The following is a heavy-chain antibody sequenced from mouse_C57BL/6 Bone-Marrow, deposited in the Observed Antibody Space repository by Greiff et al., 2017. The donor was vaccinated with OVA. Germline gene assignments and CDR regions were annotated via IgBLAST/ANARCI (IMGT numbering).Heavy chain of an antibody. J-gene: IGHJ1*03. CDR3: TREALYDYGSSLYWYFDV. CDR2: IYPGNSDT. D-gene: IGHD1-1*01. CDR1: GYTFTSYW. V-gene: IGHV1-5*01. Sequence: EVQLQQSGTVLARPGASVKMSCKTSGYTFTSYWMHWVKQRPGQGLEWIGAIYPGNSDTSYNQKFKGKAKLTAVTSASTAYMELSSMTNEDSAVYYCTREALYDYGSSLYWYFDVWGTGTTVTVSS.